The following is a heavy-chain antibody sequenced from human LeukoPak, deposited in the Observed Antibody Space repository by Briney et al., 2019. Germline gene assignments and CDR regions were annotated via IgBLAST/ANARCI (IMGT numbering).Heavy chain of an antibody. V-gene: IGHV3-30*03. CDR2: ISYDGSNK. D-gene: IGHD3-22*01. CDR1: GFTFSNYG. CDR3: ARDRSLARYYYDSSGYFDY. Sequence: SGGSLRLSCAASGFTFSNYGMHWVRQAPGKGLEWVALISYDGSNKYFADSVKGRFTISRDNAKNSLYLQMNSLRAEDTAVCYCARDRSLARYYYDSSGYFDYWGQGTLVTVSS. J-gene: IGHJ4*02.